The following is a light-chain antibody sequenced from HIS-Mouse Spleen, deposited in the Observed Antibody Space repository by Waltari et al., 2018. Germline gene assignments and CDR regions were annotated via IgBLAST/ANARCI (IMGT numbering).Light chain of an antibody. J-gene: IGLJ1*01. Sequence: QSVLTQPPSASGTPGQRVTISCSGSSPNIGSHTVNWYQQLPGPAPQLLIYSNNQRPSGVPDRFSASTSGTSASLAISGLQSEDEADYYCAAWDDSLNGYVFGTGTKVTVL. CDR1: SPNIGSHT. CDR3: AAWDDSLNGYV. V-gene: IGLV1-44*01. CDR2: SNN.